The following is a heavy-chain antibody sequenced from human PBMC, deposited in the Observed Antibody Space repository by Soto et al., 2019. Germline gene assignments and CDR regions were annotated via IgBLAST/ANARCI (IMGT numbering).Heavy chain of an antibody. CDR1: GFTFSSSG. D-gene: IGHD3-22*01. CDR3: ARWVGGSMFDNSGKYDS. Sequence: QVQLVESGGGVVQPGRSLRLTCAASGFTFSSSGMHWVRQAPGKGLEWVALIAYDGSKTYYGDSVRGRFTISRDNSENTLFLQMNSLRAEDTAVYYCARWVGGSMFDNSGKYDSWGQGTVVTVSS. J-gene: IGHJ5*01. V-gene: IGHV3-30*03. CDR2: IAYDGSKT.